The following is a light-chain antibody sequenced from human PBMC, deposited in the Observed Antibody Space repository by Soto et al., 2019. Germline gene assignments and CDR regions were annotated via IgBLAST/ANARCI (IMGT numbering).Light chain of an antibody. V-gene: IGKV1-5*03. J-gene: IGKJ1*01. Sequence: DIHMTQSPSTLSASVGDRVTITCRASQSISIWLAWYQQKPGKAPNLLIYKTASIESGVPSRFSGSGSGTEFTLTISSLQPDDFATYYCQHYNDYSWTFGQGTKVEIK. CDR2: KTA. CDR3: QHYNDYSWT. CDR1: QSISIW.